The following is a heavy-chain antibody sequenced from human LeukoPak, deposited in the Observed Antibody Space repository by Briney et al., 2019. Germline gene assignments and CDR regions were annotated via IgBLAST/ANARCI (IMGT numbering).Heavy chain of an antibody. CDR1: GGSISGYS. CDR2: VYTSGNT. V-gene: IGHV4-4*07. CDR3: ARDNPAGP. J-gene: IGHJ5*02. Sequence: SETLSLTCTVSGGSISGYSWSWIRQSAGKGLEWIGRVYTSGNTNYIPSFKSRVTMSIDTSKKQFSLKLISVTAADTAVYYCARDNPAGPWGQGTLVTVSS. D-gene: IGHD1-14*01.